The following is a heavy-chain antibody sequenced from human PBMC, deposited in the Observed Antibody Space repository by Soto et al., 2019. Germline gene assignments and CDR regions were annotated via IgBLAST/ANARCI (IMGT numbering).Heavy chain of an antibody. CDR2: INAGGGNT. CDR3: AKDSYNDFWHGHCYHLDY. CDR1: RFSFNTFA. J-gene: IGHJ4*02. V-gene: IGHV3-23*01. Sequence: GGSLRLSCVASRFSFNTFAMSWVRQAPGKGLEWVPSINAGGGNTYYADSVKGRFTVSRDNSKNTLHLQMDTLRAEDTAIYYCAKDSYNDFWHGHCYHLDYWGQGTQVTVSS. D-gene: IGHD3-3*01.